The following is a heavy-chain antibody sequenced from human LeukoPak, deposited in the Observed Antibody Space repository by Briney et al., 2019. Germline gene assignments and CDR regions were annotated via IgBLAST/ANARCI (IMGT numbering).Heavy chain of an antibody. D-gene: IGHD3-3*01. CDR3: ARAPPHDFWSLYNWFDR. J-gene: IGHJ5*02. V-gene: IGHV4-34*01. CDR1: GGSFSGYY. CDR2: INHSGST. Sequence: SETLSLTCAVYGGSFSGYYWSWIRQPPGKGLEWIGEINHSGSTNYNPSLKSRVTISVDTSKNQFSLKLSSVTAADTAVYYCARAPPHDFWSLYNWFDRWGQGTLVTVSS.